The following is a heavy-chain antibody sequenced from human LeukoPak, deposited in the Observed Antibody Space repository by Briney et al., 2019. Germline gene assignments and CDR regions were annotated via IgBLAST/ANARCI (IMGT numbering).Heavy chain of an antibody. CDR1: GFTFSTYW. CDR2: IKEDGSAT. V-gene: IGHV3-7*04. J-gene: IGHJ4*02. Sequence: GGSLRLSCAASGFTFSTYWMTWVRQAPGKGPEWVANIKEDGSATYYVDSVKGRFTISRDNAKKSLYMEKNSLRAEDTAVYYCARDSPGYDSWGQGTLVTVSS. CDR3: ARDSPGYDS. D-gene: IGHD6-13*01.